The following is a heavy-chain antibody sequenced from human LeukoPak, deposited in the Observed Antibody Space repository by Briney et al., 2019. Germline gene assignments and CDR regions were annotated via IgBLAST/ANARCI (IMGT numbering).Heavy chain of an antibody. D-gene: IGHD2-15*01. Sequence: KSGGSLRLSCAASGFTFSSYAMHWVRQAPGKGLEWVAAISSNIDNTYYADSVKGRFTISRDNSKNSMYLQMNSLRAEDTAIYYCARRHDSCGGSCYDYWGQGTLVTVSS. CDR3: ARRHDSCGGSCYDY. CDR1: GFTFSSYA. CDR2: ISSNIDNT. V-gene: IGHV3-21*04. J-gene: IGHJ4*02.